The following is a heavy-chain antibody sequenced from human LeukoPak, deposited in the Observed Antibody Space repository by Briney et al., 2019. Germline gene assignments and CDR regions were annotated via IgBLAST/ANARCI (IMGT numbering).Heavy chain of an antibody. CDR1: GYRFTSYW. J-gene: IGHJ3*02. D-gene: IGHD1-26*01. Sequence: GESLQISCQGSGYRFTSYWIGWARQMPGKGLEWMGIIYPGDSDTRYSPSFQGQVTISADKSISTASLQWSSLKASDTAMYYCARHVGALDAFDIWGQGTMVTVSS. CDR2: IYPGDSDT. V-gene: IGHV5-51*01. CDR3: ARHVGALDAFDI.